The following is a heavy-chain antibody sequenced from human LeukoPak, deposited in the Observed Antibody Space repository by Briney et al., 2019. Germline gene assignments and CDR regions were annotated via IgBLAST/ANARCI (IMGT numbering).Heavy chain of an antibody. CDR1: GYTFTSYY. J-gene: IGHJ4*02. CDR3: ARTYSGTYWAY. Sequence: ASVKVSCKASGYTFTSYYMHWVRQAPGQGLEWMGIINPSGGSTSYAQKFQGRVTMTRDTSISTAYMELSRLRSDDTAMYYCARTYSGTYWAYWGQGTLVTVSS. D-gene: IGHD1-26*01. CDR2: INPSGGST. V-gene: IGHV1-46*01.